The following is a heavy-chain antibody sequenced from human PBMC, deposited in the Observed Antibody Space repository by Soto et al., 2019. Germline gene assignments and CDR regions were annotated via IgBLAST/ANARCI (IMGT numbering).Heavy chain of an antibody. D-gene: IGHD3-16*01. CDR2: IYYSGSS. CDR3: VRDDFGPGIDY. CDR1: GGSISSSSHY. V-gene: IGHV4-39*02. J-gene: IGHJ4*02. Sequence: SETLSLTCTVSGGSISSSSHYWGWIRQPPGKGLEWIGSIYYSGSSYYNTSLKSRVTISVDTSKNQFSLKLSSVTAEDTAVYYCVRDDFGPGIDYWGLGTLVTVSS.